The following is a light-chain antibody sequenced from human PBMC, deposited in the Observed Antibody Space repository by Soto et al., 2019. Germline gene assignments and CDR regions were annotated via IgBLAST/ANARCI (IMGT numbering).Light chain of an antibody. CDR2: GAY. V-gene: IGKV3D-20*02. CDR1: QTVSSNY. CDR3: QQRSNWLIT. Sequence: EIILTQSQDTLSLSSGERATLSYRASQTVSSNYLAWCQQRPGQAPRLLIYGAYTRAAGIPDRFSGSGSGTDFTLTITRLEPEDFAVYYCQQRSNWLITFGQGTRREIK. J-gene: IGKJ5*01.